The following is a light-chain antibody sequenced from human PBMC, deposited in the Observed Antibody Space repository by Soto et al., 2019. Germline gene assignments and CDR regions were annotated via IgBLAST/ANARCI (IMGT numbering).Light chain of an antibody. Sequence: EIVLTQSPGTLSLSPGERATLSCRASQSVSSSYLAWYQQKPGQAPRLLIYGASSRATGIPDRFSGSGSGTDFTLTISRLEPEDFAVYYCQQYGSSPHLSITFGQGTRLEIK. J-gene: IGKJ5*01. CDR1: QSVSSSY. V-gene: IGKV3-20*01. CDR3: QQYGSSPHLSIT. CDR2: GAS.